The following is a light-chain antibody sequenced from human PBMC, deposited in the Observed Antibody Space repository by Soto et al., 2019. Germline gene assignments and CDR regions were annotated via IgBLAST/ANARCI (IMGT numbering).Light chain of an antibody. CDR1: QIVSSSY. CDR3: QQYGSSPQT. CDR2: GAS. J-gene: IGKJ1*01. Sequence: IALPQSQGTLSFSPWWMSTPSCRASQIVSSSYLAWFHQKPGQAPRLLIYGASSRATGIPDRFSGSGSGTDFTLAISRLEPEDFAVYYCQQYGSSPQTFGQGTKVDI. V-gene: IGKV3-20*01.